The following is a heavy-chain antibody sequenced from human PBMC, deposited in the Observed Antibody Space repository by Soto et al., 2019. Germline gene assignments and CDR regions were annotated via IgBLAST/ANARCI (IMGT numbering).Heavy chain of an antibody. CDR2: IYYSGGT. CDR3: AREGQQLVLENYYYGMDV. V-gene: IGHV4-59*01. Sequence: QVQLQESGPGLVKPSETVALTCTVSGGSISSYYWSWIRQPPGTGLEWIGYIYYSGGTNYNPSLKSRVTISVDTSKNQFTLKLRAVTAADTAVYYCAREGQQLVLENYYYGMDVWGQGTTVTVSS. CDR1: GGSISSYY. D-gene: IGHD6-13*01. J-gene: IGHJ6*02.